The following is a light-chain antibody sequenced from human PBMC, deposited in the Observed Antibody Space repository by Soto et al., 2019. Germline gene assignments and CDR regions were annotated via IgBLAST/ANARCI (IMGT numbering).Light chain of an antibody. Sequence: EIVMTQSPDTLSVSPGERATLSCRASQSVSGNLAWYQQKPGQAPRLLIYGASTRATGIPARFSGSGSGTESTLTISSLQSEDFAAYYCQQYNNWPPWTFGQGTKVDIK. CDR3: QQYNNWPPWT. J-gene: IGKJ1*01. V-gene: IGKV3-15*01. CDR1: QSVSGN. CDR2: GAS.